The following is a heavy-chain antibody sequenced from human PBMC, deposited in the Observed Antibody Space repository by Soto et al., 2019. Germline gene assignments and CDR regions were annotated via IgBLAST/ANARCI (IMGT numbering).Heavy chain of an antibody. CDR1: GFTFSSYG. D-gene: IGHD2-2*02. CDR3: ARDLTNCSSTSCYTGNWFDP. Sequence: GGSLRLSCAASGFTFSSYGMHWVRQAPGKGLEWVAVIWYDGSNKYYADSVKGRFTISRDNSKNTLYLQMNSLRAEDTAVYYCARDLTNCSSTSCYTGNWFDPWGQGTLVTVSS. CDR2: IWYDGSNK. J-gene: IGHJ5*02. V-gene: IGHV3-33*01.